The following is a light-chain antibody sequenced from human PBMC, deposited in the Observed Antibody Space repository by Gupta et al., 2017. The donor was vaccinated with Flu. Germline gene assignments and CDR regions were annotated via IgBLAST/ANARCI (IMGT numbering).Light chain of an antibody. CDR2: AAS. CDR1: QGVTTN. V-gene: IGKV3-15*01. CDR3: QHYNDWPPFT. J-gene: IGKJ3*01. Sequence: ERASLSCRASQGVTTNLAWYQQKPGQPPRLLIYAASIRATGVPARFSGSGSGTEFTLTISSLQPEDFAVYYCQHYNDWPPFTFGPGTKVDIK.